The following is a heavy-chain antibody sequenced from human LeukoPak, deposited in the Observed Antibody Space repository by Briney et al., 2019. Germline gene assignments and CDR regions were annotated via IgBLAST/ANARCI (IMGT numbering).Heavy chain of an antibody. Sequence: ASVKVSCKASGYTFTSYAMHWVRQAPGQRLEWMGWINAGNGNTKYSQKSQGRVTITRDTSASTAYMELSSLRSEDTAVYYCARARYYYDSSGYSSFAYWGQGTLVTVSS. CDR2: INAGNGNT. CDR1: GYTFTSYA. J-gene: IGHJ4*02. V-gene: IGHV1-3*01. D-gene: IGHD3-22*01. CDR3: ARARYYYDSSGYSSFAY.